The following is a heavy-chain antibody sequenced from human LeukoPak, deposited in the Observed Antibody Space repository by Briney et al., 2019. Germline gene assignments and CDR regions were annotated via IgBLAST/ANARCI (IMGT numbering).Heavy chain of an antibody. V-gene: IGHV3-7*03. J-gene: IGHJ6*02. CDR2: IKQDGSEK. CDR1: GFTFSSYW. Sequence: PGGSLRLSCAASGFTFSSYWMSWVRQAPGKGLEWVANIKQDGSEKCYVDSVKGRFTISRDNAKNSLYLQMNSLRAEDTAVYYCARADCSSTSCYFWGHTKDYYYYYGMDVWGQGTTVTVSS. CDR3: ARADCSSTSCYFWGHTKDYYYYYGMDV. D-gene: IGHD2-2*01.